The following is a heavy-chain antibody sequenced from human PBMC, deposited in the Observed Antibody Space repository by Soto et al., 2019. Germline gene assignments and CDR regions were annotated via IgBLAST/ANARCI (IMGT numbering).Heavy chain of an antibody. V-gene: IGHV3-23*01. CDR1: GFTFSSYA. CDR3: AKLPSDRLRGSYYFDY. Sequence: QPGGSLRLSCAASGFTFSSYAMSWVRQAPGKGLEWVSAISGSGGSTYYADSVKGRFTISRDNSKNTLYLQMNSLRAEDTAVYYRAKLPSDRLRGSYYFDYWGQGTLVTVSS. D-gene: IGHD4-17*01. CDR2: ISGSGGST. J-gene: IGHJ4*02.